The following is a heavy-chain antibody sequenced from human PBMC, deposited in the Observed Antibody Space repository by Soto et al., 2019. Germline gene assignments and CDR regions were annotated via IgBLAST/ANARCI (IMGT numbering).Heavy chain of an antibody. Sequence: ASVKVSCKASGYTFTSYGLSWVRQAPGQGLEWMGWINAGNGNTKYSQKFQGRVTITRDTSASTGYMDLSSLRSEDTAVYYCARDPGYSYGYNWGQGTLVTVSS. V-gene: IGHV1-3*01. J-gene: IGHJ4*02. CDR3: ARDPGYSYGYN. CDR2: INAGNGNT. CDR1: GYTFTSYG. D-gene: IGHD5-18*01.